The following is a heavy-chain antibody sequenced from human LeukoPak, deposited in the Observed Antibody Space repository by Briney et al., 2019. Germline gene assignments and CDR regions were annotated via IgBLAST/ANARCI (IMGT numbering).Heavy chain of an antibody. Sequence: PGGSLRPSCAASGFTFSTYSMNWVRQAPGKGLEWVSSISSSSSYKYYADSVKGRFAISRDNAKNSLYLQMNSLKPEDTAVYYCTRDSPNEVMLWWSIDYWGQGTLVTVSS. CDR3: TRDSPNEVMLWWSIDY. V-gene: IGHV3-21*01. CDR2: ISSSSSYK. CDR1: GFTFSTYS. J-gene: IGHJ4*02. D-gene: IGHD2-21*01.